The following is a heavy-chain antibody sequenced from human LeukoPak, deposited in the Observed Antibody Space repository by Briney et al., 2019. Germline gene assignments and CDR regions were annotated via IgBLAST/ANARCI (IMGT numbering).Heavy chain of an antibody. CDR1: GGSISSYY. J-gene: IGHJ3*02. D-gene: IGHD6-19*01. CDR2: IYYSGST. Sequence: SETLSLTCTVSGGSISSYYWSWIRQPPGKGLEWIGYIYYSGSTNYNPSLKSRVTISVDTSKNQFSLKLSSVTAADTAVYYCARAGSGWYGAFDIWGQGTMVTVSS. V-gene: IGHV4-59*01. CDR3: ARAGSGWYGAFDI.